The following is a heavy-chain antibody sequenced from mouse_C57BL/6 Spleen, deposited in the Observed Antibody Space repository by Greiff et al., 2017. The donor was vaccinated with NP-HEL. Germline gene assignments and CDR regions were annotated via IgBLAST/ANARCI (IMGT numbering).Heavy chain of an antibody. CDR1: GFTFSSYT. D-gene: IGHD2-5*01. V-gene: IGHV5-9*01. CDR2: ISGGGGNT. CDR3: ARHLYSNWDFDV. Sequence: EVKLVESGGGLVKPGGSLKLSCAASGFTFSSYTMSWVRQTPEKRLEWVATISGGGGNTYYRDSVKGRFTISRDNAKNTQYLQMSSLRSEDTALYYCARHLYSNWDFDVGGTGTTVTVSS. J-gene: IGHJ1*03.